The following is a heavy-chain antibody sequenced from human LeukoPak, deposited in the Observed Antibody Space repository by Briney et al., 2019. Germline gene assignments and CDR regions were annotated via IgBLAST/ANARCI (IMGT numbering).Heavy chain of an antibody. CDR2: ISGSGGST. J-gene: IGHJ4*02. V-gene: IGHV3-23*01. Sequence: GGSLRLSCAVSGFTFSDYAMSWVRQAPGKGLEWVSHISGSGGSTYYADSVKGRFTISRDYSKNTLFLQMSSLRPEDTAVYYCALGKNFGYHYFDFWGQGALVTVSS. CDR3: ALGKNFGYHYFDF. D-gene: IGHD2-2*03. CDR1: GFTFSDYA.